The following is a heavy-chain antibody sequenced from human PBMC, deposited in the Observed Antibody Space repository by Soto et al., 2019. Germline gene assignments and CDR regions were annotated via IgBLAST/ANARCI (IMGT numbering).Heavy chain of an antibody. D-gene: IGHD3-22*01. CDR2: ISYDGSNK. V-gene: IGHV3-30*18. J-gene: IGHJ4*02. CDR3: AKDYYDSSGYPYYFDY. CDR1: GFTFSSYG. Sequence: GGSLRLSCAASGFTFSSYGMHWVRQAPGKGLEWVAVISYDGSNKYYADSVKGRFTISRDNSKNTLYLQMNSLRAEDTAVYYCAKDYYDSSGYPYYFDYWGQGTLVTVSS.